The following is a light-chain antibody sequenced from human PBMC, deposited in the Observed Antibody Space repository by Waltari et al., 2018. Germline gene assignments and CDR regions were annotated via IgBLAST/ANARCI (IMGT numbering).Light chain of an antibody. CDR2: GVS. V-gene: IGKV3-20*01. Sequence: EIVLTQSPGTLSLSPGERATLSCRASQSVSLTYLAWFQQKPGQAPRLLIYGVSSGATGIPDRFSGSGSGTDVTLTISRVEPEDFAVYYCQQYGTLPYTFGQGTKLEIK. CDR1: QSVSLTY. J-gene: IGKJ2*01. CDR3: QQYGTLPYT.